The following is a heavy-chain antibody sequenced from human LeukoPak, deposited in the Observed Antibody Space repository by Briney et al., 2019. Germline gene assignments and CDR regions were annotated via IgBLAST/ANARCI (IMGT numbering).Heavy chain of an antibody. CDR2: ISAYNGNT. D-gene: IGHD3-9*01. V-gene: IGHV1-18*01. CDR1: GYTFTSYG. CDR3: ARGGDILTGYYSPLDY. Sequence: ALVKVSCKASGYTFTSYGISWVRQAPGQGLEWMGWISAYNGNTNYAQKLQGRVTMTTDTSTSTAYMELRSLRSDDTAVYYCARGGDILTGYYSPLDYWGQGTLVTVSS. J-gene: IGHJ4*02.